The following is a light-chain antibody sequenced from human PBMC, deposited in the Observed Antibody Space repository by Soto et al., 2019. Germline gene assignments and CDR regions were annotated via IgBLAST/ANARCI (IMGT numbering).Light chain of an antibody. CDR2: DVS. CDR1: SSDVGAYNY. Sequence: QSALTQPASVCGSSGQSITISCTGTSSDVGAYNYVSWYQQHPGKAPKLMIYDVSNRPSGISDRFSVSKSGNTASLTISNLQADDEADYYCSSYTNSGTYVFGTGTKLTVL. CDR3: SSYTNSGTYV. V-gene: IGLV2-14*01. J-gene: IGLJ1*01.